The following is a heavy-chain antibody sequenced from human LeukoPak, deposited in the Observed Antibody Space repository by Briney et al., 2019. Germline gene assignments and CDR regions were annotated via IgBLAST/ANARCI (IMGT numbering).Heavy chain of an antibody. CDR3: ARDPTMKWIDY. CDR1: GFTFSSYN. CDR2: ISSSSSYI. Sequence: PGGSLRLSCAASGFTFSSYNMNWVRQAPGKGLEWVSCISSSSSYIYYADSVKGRFTISRDNTKNSVYLQMNSLSAEDTAVYYCARDPTMKWIDYWGQGTLVTVSS. V-gene: IGHV3-21*01. D-gene: IGHD1-26*01. J-gene: IGHJ4*02.